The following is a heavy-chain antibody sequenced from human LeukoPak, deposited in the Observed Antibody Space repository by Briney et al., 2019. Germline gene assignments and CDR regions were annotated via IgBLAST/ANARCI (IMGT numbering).Heavy chain of an antibody. V-gene: IGHV4-59*08. CDR2: ISDSGST. CDR1: GGSISSYY. J-gene: IGHJ6*03. Sequence: PSETLSLTCTVPGGSISSYYWSWIRQPPGKGLEWIGYISDSGSTNYNPSLKGRVTIFADTSKNQFSLRLSSVTAADTAVYFCARPVKGYIGSYHYMDVWGKGTTVTVSS. D-gene: IGHD5-18*01. CDR3: ARPVKGYIGSYHYMDV.